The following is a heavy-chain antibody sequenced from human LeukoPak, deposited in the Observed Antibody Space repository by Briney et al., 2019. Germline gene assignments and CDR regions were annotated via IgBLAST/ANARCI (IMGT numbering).Heavy chain of an antibody. CDR1: GGSISSYY. CDR3: ARQSGSYEDIAFDY. CDR2: IYYSGST. Sequence: PSETLSLTCTVSGGSISSYYWSWIRQPPGKGLEWIGYIYYSGSTNYNPPLKSRVTISVDTSKNQFSLKLSSVTAADTAVYYCARQSGSYEDIAFDYWGQGTLVTVSS. D-gene: IGHD1-26*01. J-gene: IGHJ4*02. V-gene: IGHV4-59*01.